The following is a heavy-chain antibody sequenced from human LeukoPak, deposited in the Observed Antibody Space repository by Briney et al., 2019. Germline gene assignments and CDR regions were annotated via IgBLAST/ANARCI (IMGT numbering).Heavy chain of an antibody. D-gene: IGHD3-10*01. V-gene: IGHV3-30*02. CDR1: GFTFSSFG. CDR3: PKGPIYGPGSRRGFDP. Sequence: GGSLRLSCAASGFTFSSFGMHWVRQAPGKGLEWVAFIHSDGSSKNYADSVKGRFTISRDNSKNTLYLQMNSLRAEDTAVYYCPKGPIYGPGSRRGFDPWGQGTLVTVSS. CDR2: IHSDGSSK. J-gene: IGHJ5*02.